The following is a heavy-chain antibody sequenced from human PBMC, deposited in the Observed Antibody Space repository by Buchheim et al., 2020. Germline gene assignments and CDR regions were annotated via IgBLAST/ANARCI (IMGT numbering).Heavy chain of an antibody. CDR2: IYYSGST. J-gene: IGHJ5*02. CDR1: GGSVSSGSYY. D-gene: IGHD6-19*01. Sequence: QVQLQESGPGLVKPSETLSLTCTVSGGSVSSGSYYWSWIRQPPGKGLEWIGYIYYSGSTNYSPSLKSRVTMSVDMSRNQFSLKLSSVTAADTAVYYCARDFSSGWSNWFDPWGQGTL. V-gene: IGHV4-61*01. CDR3: ARDFSSGWSNWFDP.